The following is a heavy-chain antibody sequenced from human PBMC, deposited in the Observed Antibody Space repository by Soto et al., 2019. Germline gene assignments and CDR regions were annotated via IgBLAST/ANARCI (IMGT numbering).Heavy chain of an antibody. J-gene: IGHJ6*01. CDR3: ARDRDNGLPLRYGMDV. D-gene: IGHD1-20*01. CDR1: VGSISSTNW. CDR2: IYPSGIT. V-gene: IGHV4-4*02. Sequence: AETLCLTCFLSVGSISSTNWWSWFRQPPGKGLEWIGEIYPSGITNYNPSLESRVTLSIDKSKNQLSLRLSSVTAADTAVYYCARDRDNGLPLRYGMDVWGQGTTVTVSS.